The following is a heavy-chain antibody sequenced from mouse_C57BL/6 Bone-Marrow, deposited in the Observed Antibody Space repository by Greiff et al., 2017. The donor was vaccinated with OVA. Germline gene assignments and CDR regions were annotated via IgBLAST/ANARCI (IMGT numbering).Heavy chain of an antibody. CDR2: IYPGDGDT. CDR3: ARGGGNYGYFDV. V-gene: IGHV1-80*01. Sequence: VQRVESGAELVKPGASVKISCKASGYAFSSYWMNWVKQRPGKGLEWIGQIYPGDGDTNYNGKFKGKATLTADKSSSTAYMQLSSLTSEDSAVYFCARGGGNYGYFDVWGTGTTVTVSS. CDR1: GYAFSSYW. J-gene: IGHJ1*03. D-gene: IGHD1-1*02.